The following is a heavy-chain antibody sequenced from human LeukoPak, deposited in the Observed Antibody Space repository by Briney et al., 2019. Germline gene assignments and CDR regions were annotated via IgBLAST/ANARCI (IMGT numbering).Heavy chain of an antibody. J-gene: IGHJ4*02. CDR2: INHSGST. Sequence: SETLSLTCAVYGGSFSGYYWSWIRQPPGKGLEWIGEINHSGSTNYNPSLKSRVTISVDTSKNQFSLKLSSVTAADTAVYYCARVARGWDHTMTTPNYYFDYWGQGTLVTVSS. D-gene: IGHD4-11*01. V-gene: IGHV4-34*01. CDR3: ARVARGWDHTMTTPNYYFDY. CDR1: GGSFSGYY.